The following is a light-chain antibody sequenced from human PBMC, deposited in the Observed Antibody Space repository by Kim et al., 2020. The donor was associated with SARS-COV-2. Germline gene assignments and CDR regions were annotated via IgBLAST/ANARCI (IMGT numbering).Light chain of an antibody. Sequence: QSALTQPASVSGSPGQSVTISCTGTSSDVGGYNYVSWYQQHPGKAPKLMIYDVSKRPSGVPDRFSGSKSGNTASLTISGLQAEDEADYYCCSYAGSYTLVFGGGTQLTVL. CDR3: CSYAGSYTLV. J-gene: IGLJ3*02. CDR1: SSDVGGYNY. V-gene: IGLV2-11*01. CDR2: DVS.